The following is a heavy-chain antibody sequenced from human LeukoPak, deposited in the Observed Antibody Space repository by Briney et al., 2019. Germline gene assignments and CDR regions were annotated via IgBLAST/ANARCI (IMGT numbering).Heavy chain of an antibody. J-gene: IGHJ3*02. CDR1: GGSLSSYF. D-gene: IGHD3-22*01. CDR3: ARDTPPRYYDSSGYYYVEAFDI. Sequence: SETLSLTCTVSGGSLSSYFWSWIRQPPGKGLEWIGYIHNSATTNCNPSLKSRVTISVDTSKNQFSLKLSSVTAADTAVYYCARDTPPRYYDSSGYYYVEAFDIWGQGTMVTVSS. CDR2: IHNSATT. V-gene: IGHV4-59*01.